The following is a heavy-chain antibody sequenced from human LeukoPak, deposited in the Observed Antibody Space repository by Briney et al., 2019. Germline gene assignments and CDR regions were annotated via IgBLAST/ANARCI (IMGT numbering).Heavy chain of an antibody. CDR1: GFILSRYG. CDR2: ISSDGSST. J-gene: IGHJ4*02. Sequence: GGSLRLSCAAWGFILSRYGMHWVRHARGKGGVWVSLISSDGSSTTYTDSVKGRFTVSRDNPKNTLYLQMNSLRAEDTAVYYCGRVRGGYYTDYWGQGTLVTVSS. D-gene: IGHD3-3*01. CDR3: GRVRGGYYTDY. V-gene: IGHV3-74*03.